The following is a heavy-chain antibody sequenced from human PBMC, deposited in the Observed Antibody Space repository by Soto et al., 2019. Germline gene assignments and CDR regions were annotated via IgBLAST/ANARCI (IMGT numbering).Heavy chain of an antibody. Sequence: GGSLRLSCVGSGFTFSMFAMSWVRQAPGKGLEWISSISGSGGSTYYADSGKGRFTVSRDNSKTTVFLQMNSLRTEDTAVYFCAIESNYWSQTAGLGPWGQGSPVTVSS. J-gene: IGHJ5*02. V-gene: IGHV3-23*01. D-gene: IGHD3-3*01. CDR1: GFTFSMFA. CDR3: AIESNYWSQTAGLGP. CDR2: ISGSGGST.